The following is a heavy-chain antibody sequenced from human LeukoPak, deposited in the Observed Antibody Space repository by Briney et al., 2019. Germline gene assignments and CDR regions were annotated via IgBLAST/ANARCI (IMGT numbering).Heavy chain of an antibody. D-gene: IGHD3-3*01. CDR3: ARESRATIFGVVIRDYYYGMDV. V-gene: IGHV4-4*07. J-gene: IGHJ6*02. CDR1: GGSNSRYY. Sequence: PSETLSLTCTVSGGSNSRYYRRWIRQPAGKGLEWIGRIYTSGSNNYNPSLKSRVTMSVDTSKNQFSLKPSSVTAADTAVYYWARESRATIFGVVIRDYYYGMDVWGQGTTVTVSS. CDR2: IYTSGSN.